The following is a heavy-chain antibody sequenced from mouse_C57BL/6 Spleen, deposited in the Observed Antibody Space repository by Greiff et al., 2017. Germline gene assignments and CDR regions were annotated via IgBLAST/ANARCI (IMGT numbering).Heavy chain of an antibody. V-gene: IGHV5-16*01. D-gene: IGHD4-1*01. CDR3: ARVNWDRGMGY. J-gene: IGHJ4*01. CDR1: GFTFSDYY. CDR2: INYDGSST. Sequence: EVKLMESEGGLVQPGSSMKLSCTASGFTFSDYYMAWVRQGPEKGLEWVANINYDGSSTDYLDSLKSRFIISRDNAKNILYLHMSSLKSEDTATCYCARVNWDRGMGYWGQGTSVTVSS.